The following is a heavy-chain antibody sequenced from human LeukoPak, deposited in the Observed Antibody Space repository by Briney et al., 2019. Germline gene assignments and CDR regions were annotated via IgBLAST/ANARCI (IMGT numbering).Heavy chain of an antibody. D-gene: IGHD3-3*01. CDR1: GGTFSGYA. Sequence: GASVKVSCKASGGTFSGYAISWVRQAPGQGLEWMGRIIPIFGTANYAQKFQGRVTITTDESTSTAYMELSSLRSEDTAVYYCARDFWSGYSNWFDPWGQGTLVTVSS. V-gene: IGHV1-69*05. J-gene: IGHJ5*02. CDR3: ARDFWSGYSNWFDP. CDR2: IIPIFGTA.